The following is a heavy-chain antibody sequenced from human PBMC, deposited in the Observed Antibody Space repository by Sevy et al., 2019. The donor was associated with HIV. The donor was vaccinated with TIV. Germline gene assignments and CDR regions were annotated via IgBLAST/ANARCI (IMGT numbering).Heavy chain of an antibody. Sequence: ASVKVSCKASGYTFTSYYFHWLRQAPGQGLEWMGIINPNGGSTSYAQKFQGRVTMTSDTSTGTVYMDLGSLRSDDTAVYYCTRSISDDTSGFYSTRPSSDDAFDIWGQGTLVTVSS. CDR3: TRSISDDTSGFYSTRPSSDDAFDI. J-gene: IGHJ3*02. V-gene: IGHV1-46*03. CDR2: INPNGGST. CDR1: GYTFTSYY. D-gene: IGHD3-22*01.